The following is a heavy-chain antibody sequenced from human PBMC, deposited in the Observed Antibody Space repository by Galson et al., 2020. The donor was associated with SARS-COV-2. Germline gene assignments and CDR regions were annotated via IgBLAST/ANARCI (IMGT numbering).Heavy chain of an antibody. D-gene: IGHD2-2*01. V-gene: IGHV4-34*01. Sequence: SETLSLTCAVSGGSFKNYYWTWIRQSPGKGLQWLGEINHRGSTNYNKSLQARVAMSVNTSKNQFSLRLSSVTAADTAVYYCVRGAEERRIIVVVPYYYTYMDVWGGGTAVTVSS. CDR2: INHRGST. CDR3: VRGAEERRIIVVVPYYYTYMDV. CDR1: GGSFKNYY. J-gene: IGHJ6*03.